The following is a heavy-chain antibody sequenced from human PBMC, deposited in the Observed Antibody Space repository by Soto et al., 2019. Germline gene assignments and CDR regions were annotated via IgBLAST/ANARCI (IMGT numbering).Heavy chain of an antibody. D-gene: IGHD4-17*01. Sequence: GWSLRLSCASSVFTFISYWMHWVRQAPGKGLVCVSRISLDGSSTNYADSVKGRFTTSRDNAKNTLFLQMNNLGAEDTAVYYCVRASVDYDYWGQGTLVTVSS. CDR1: VFTFISYW. CDR3: VRASVDYDY. J-gene: IGHJ4*02. V-gene: IGHV3-74*01. CDR2: ISLDGSST.